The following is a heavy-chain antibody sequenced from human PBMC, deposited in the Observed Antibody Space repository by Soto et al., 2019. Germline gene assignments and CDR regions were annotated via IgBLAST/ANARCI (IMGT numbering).Heavy chain of an antibody. D-gene: IGHD2-2*01. CDR3: ARFECSSTSCLAGDCYGMDV. V-gene: IGHV5-10-1*01. Sequence: EESLNISCQGSGYSFTSYWISWERQMPGEGLEWMGRIDPSDSYTNYSPSFQGHVTISADKSISTAYLQWSSLKASDTAMYYCARFECSSTSCLAGDCYGMDVWGQAITVNVSS. CDR1: GYSFTSYW. CDR2: IDPSDSYT. J-gene: IGHJ6*01.